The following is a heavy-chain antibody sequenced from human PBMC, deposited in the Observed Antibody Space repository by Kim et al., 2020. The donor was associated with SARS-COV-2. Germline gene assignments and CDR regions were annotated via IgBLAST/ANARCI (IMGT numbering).Heavy chain of an antibody. J-gene: IGHJ4*02. CDR3: ARREGEVGVDY. CDR1: GGTFSRYA. V-gene: IGHV1-69*13. Sequence: SVKVSCKASGGTFSRYAISWVRQAPGQGLEWMGGIIPIFGTANYAQKFQGRVTITADESTSTAYMELSSLRSEDTAVYYCARREGEVGVDYWGQGTLVTVSS. D-gene: IGHD1-26*01. CDR2: IIPIFGTA.